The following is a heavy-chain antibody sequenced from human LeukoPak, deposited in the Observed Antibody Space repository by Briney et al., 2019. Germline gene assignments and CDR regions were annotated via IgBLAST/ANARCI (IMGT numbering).Heavy chain of an antibody. CDR3: ARGGSGSFFH. D-gene: IGHD1-26*01. CDR2: INPNSGGT. CDR1: GYTFTGYY. V-gene: IGHV1-2*02. Sequence: GASVKVSCKASGYTFTGYYMHWVRQAPGQGLEWMGWINPNSGGTNHAQTFQGRVTLTRDTSISTAYMELTRLKSDDTALYYCARGGSGSFFHWGQGTLVSVSS. J-gene: IGHJ4*02.